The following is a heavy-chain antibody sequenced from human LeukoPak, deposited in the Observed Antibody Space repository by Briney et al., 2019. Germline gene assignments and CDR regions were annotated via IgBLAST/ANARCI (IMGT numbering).Heavy chain of an antibody. D-gene: IGHD6-6*01. CDR3: ARATAYSIATFDY. CDR1: GFTFSSYW. Sequence: GGSLRLSCAASGFTFSSYWMNWVRQAPGKGLEWVSSISSSSSYIYYADSVKGRFTISRDNAKNSLYLQMNSLRAEDTAVYYCARATAYSIATFDYWGQGTLVTVSS. V-gene: IGHV3-21*01. J-gene: IGHJ4*02. CDR2: ISSSSSYI.